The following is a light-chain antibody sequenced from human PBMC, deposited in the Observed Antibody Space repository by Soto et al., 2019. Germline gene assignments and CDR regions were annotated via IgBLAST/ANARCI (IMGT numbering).Light chain of an antibody. CDR3: QQYNSYSPT. V-gene: IGKV1-5*03. Sequence: DIQMTQSPSTLSASVGDRVTSTCRASQSISVWLAWYQQKAGKAPNLLIYKASRLESGVPSRFSGSGSETEFTLTISCLQPGDSATYYCQQYNSYSPTFGQGNKVEVK. CDR2: KAS. J-gene: IGKJ1*01. CDR1: QSISVW.